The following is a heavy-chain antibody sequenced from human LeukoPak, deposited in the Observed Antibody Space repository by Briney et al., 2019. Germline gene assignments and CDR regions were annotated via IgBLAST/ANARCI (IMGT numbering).Heavy chain of an antibody. V-gene: IGHV5-51*01. J-gene: IGHJ3*02. CDR2: IYPGDSDT. CDR1: GYSFTSYW. CDR3: ARRAKEALPYDVFDI. Sequence: GESLKISCKGSGYSFTSYWIGWVRQMPGKGLEWMGIIYPGDSDTRYSPSFQGQVTISADKSISTAYLQWSSLKASDTAMYYCARRAKEALPYDVFDIWGQGTMVTVSS.